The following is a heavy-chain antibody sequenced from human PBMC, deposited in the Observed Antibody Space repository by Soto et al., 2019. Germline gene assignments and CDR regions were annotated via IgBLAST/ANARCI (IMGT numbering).Heavy chain of an antibody. V-gene: IGHV3-74*01. J-gene: IGHJ6*02. CDR2: IDSDGSST. CDR1: GFTFGSYW. Sequence: EVQLVESGGGSVQPGGSLRVSCAASGFTFGSYWMNWVRQAPGKGLVWVSRIDSDGSSTTYADSVKGRFTTSRDNAKNTLYLPMSSLRVEDTAVYYCARGRPYGMDVWGQGTTVTVSS. CDR3: ARGRPYGMDV.